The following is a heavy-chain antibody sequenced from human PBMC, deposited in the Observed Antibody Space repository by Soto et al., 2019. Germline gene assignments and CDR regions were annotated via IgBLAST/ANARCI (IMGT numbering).Heavy chain of an antibody. V-gene: IGHV4-31*03. CDR3: AGGGTRAYFHH. J-gene: IGHJ1*01. D-gene: IGHD1-1*01. CDR1: DGSISSGGYY. Sequence: QVQLQESGPGLVKPSQTLSLTCTVSDGSISSGGYYWSWIRQHPGKGLEWIGSIYDSGSTYYNPSLKSRVTISVDASKNQLSLKLASVTAADTAMYYCAGGGTRAYFHHWGQGTLVTVSS. CDR2: IYDSGST.